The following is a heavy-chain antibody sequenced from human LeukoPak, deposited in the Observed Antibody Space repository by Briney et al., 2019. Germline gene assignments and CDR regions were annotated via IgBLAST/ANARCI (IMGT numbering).Heavy chain of an antibody. V-gene: IGHV3-23*01. Sequence: GGSLRLSCAASGFTFSSYAMSWVRQAPGKGLEWVSAISGSGGSTYYADSVKGRFTISRDNSKNTLYLQMNSLKAEDTAVYYCAKDQFSSGLNWFDPWGQGTLVTVSS. CDR3: AKDQFSSGLNWFDP. J-gene: IGHJ5*02. CDR2: ISGSGGST. D-gene: IGHD6-19*01. CDR1: GFTFSSYA.